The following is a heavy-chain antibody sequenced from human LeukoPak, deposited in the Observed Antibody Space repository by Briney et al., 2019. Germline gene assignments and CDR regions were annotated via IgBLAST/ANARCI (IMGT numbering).Heavy chain of an antibody. Sequence: GGSLRLSCAASGFTFSSYAMSWVRQAPGKGLEWVSAISGSGGSTYYADSVKGRFTISRDNSKNTLYLQMNSLRAEDTAVYYCAKAGGSSTSCYICVPSDYWGQGTLVTVSS. CDR2: ISGSGGST. CDR1: GFTFSSYA. V-gene: IGHV3-23*01. D-gene: IGHD2-2*02. CDR3: AKAGGSSTSCYICVPSDY. J-gene: IGHJ4*02.